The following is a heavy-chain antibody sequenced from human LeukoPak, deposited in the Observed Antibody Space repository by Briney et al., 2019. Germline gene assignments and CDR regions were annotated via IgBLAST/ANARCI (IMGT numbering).Heavy chain of an antibody. Sequence: ASVKVSCKASGYTFTSYGISWVRQAPGQGLEWMGWISAYNGNTNYAQKLQGRVTMTADTSTSTAYMELRSLRSDDTAVYYCARVMQLRLELDYWGQGTLVTVSS. V-gene: IGHV1-18*01. D-gene: IGHD3-16*01. J-gene: IGHJ4*02. CDR2: ISAYNGNT. CDR3: ARVMQLRLELDY. CDR1: GYTFTSYG.